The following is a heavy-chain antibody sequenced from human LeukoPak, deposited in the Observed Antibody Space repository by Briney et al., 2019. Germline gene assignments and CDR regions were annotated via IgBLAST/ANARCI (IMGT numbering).Heavy chain of an antibody. CDR3: ARDPSRKYSFDY. V-gene: IGHV1-69*04. D-gene: IGHD6-6*01. J-gene: IGHJ4*02. Sequence: ASVKVSCKVSGGTFSSYAISWVRQAPGQGLEWMGRIIPILGIANYAQKFQGRVTITADKSTSTAYMELSSLRSEDTAVYYCARDPSRKYSFDYWGQGTLVTVSS. CDR2: IIPILGIA. CDR1: GGTFSSYA.